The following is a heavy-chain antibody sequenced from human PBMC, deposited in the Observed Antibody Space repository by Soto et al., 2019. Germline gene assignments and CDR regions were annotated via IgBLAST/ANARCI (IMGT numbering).Heavy chain of an antibody. D-gene: IGHD3-22*01. CDR3: AKGVGYDGGSGYYYEAYYFDY. CDR1: GGSISSYY. V-gene: IGHV4-4*07. Sequence: SETLSLTCTVSGGSISSYYWSWIRQPAGKGLEWIGRIYTSGSTNYNPSLKSRVTMSVDTSKNQFSLKLSSVTAADTAVYYCAKGVGYDGGSGYYYEAYYFDYWGQGTLVTVSS. J-gene: IGHJ4*02. CDR2: IYTSGST.